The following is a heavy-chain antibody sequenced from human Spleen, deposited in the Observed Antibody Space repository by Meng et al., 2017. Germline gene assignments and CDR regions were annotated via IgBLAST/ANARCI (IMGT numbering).Heavy chain of an antibody. CDR1: GFTFSSCG. V-gene: IGHV3-73*01. CDR2: IKNKPNNYAT. Sequence: GESLKISCVASGFTFSSCGMAWVRQAPGKGLEWVGLIKNKPNNYATAYAASVKGRFTISRDDSKNTAYLQMNSLKTEDTAVYYCTSTAMTTVTQAYYNGMDVWGQGTTVTVSS. J-gene: IGHJ6*02. CDR3: TSTAMTTVTQAYYNGMDV. D-gene: IGHD4-17*01.